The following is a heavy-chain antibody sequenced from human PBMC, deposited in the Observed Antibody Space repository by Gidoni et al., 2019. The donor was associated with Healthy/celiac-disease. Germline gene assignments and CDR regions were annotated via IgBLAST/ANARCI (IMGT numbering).Heavy chain of an antibody. D-gene: IGHD2-15*01. CDR1: GYTFPSYS. CDR3: ARGLVVVAALTSNWFDP. CDR2: INPSGGST. Sequence: QVQLVQSGAEVKKPGASVKVSCKASGYTFPSYSMHWVRQAPGQGLEWMGIINPSGGSTSYAQKFQGRVTMTRDTSTSTVYMELSSLRSEDTAVYYCARGLVVVAALTSNWFDPWGQGTLVTVSS. J-gene: IGHJ5*02. V-gene: IGHV1-46*01.